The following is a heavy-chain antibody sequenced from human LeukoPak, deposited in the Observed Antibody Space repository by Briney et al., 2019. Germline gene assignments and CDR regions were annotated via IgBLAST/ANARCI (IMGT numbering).Heavy chain of an antibody. CDR3: ARHRAGYSSSWYGPNCWFDP. V-gene: IGHV4-59*08. D-gene: IGHD6-13*01. CDR2: IYYSGTT. J-gene: IGHJ5*02. Sequence: SETLSLTCTVSSGSISNSFWSWVRQPPGKGLEWIGDIYYSGTTNYNPSLKSRVTISVDTSKNQFSLKLSSVTAADTAVYYCARHRAGYSSSWYGPNCWFDPWGQGTLVTVSS. CDR1: SGSISNSF.